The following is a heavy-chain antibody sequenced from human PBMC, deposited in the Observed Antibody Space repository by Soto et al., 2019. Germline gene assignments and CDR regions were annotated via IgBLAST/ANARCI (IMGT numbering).Heavy chain of an antibody. V-gene: IGHV5-10-1*01. Sequence: PGESLKISCKGSGYSFTSYWISWVRQMPGKGLEWMGRIDPSDSYTNYSPSFQGHVTISADKSISTAYLQWSSLKASDTAMYYCARHSITMIVVVSDKDFDYWGQGTLVTVS. CDR3: ARHSITMIVVVSDKDFDY. D-gene: IGHD3-22*01. CDR1: GYSFTSYW. CDR2: IDPSDSYT. J-gene: IGHJ4*02.